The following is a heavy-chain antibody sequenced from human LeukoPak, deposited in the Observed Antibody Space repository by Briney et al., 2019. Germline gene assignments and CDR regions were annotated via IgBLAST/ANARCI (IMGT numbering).Heavy chain of an antibody. J-gene: IGHJ4*02. CDR1: GGSISSYY. CDR3: ARGPSGYDSYFDY. D-gene: IGHD5-12*01. Sequence: SETLSLTCTVSGGSISSYYWSWIRQPPGKGLEWIGYIYYSGSTNYNPSLKSRVTISVGTSKNQFSLKLSPVAAADTAVYYCARGPSGYDSYFDYWGQGTLVTVSS. V-gene: IGHV4-59*01. CDR2: IYYSGST.